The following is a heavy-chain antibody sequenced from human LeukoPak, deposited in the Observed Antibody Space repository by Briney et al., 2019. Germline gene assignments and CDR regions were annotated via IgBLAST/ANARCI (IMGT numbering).Heavy chain of an antibody. CDR2: IYYSGST. V-gene: IGHV4-59*01. CDR3: ARVQGYCSSTSCYKVAFDI. CDR1: GGSISSYY. J-gene: IGHJ3*02. Sequence: SETLSLTCTVSGGSISSYYWSWIRQPPGKGLEWIGYIYYSGSTNYNPSLKSRVTISVDTSKNQFSLKLSSVTAADTAVYYCARVQGYCSSTSCYKVAFDIWGQGTMVTVSS. D-gene: IGHD2-2*02.